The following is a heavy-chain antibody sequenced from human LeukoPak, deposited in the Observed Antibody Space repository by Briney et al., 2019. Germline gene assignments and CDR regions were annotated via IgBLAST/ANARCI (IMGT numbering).Heavy chain of an antibody. CDR3: ARGPYYYDSSGYSLDY. J-gene: IGHJ4*02. CDR1: GGSFSGYY. CDR2: INHSGST. D-gene: IGHD3-22*01. V-gene: IGHV4-34*01. Sequence: PSETLSLTGAVYGGSFSGYYWSWIRQPPGKGLEWIGEINHSGSTNYNPSLKSRVTISVDTSKNQFSLKLSPVTAADTAVYYCARGPYYYDSSGYSLDYWGQGTLVTVSS.